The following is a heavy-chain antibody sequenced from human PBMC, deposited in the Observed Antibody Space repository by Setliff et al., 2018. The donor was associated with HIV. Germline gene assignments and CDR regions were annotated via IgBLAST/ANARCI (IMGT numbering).Heavy chain of an antibody. J-gene: IGHJ3*02. Sequence: SEPLSLTCTVSGGSVSTSSYSWGWIRQPPEKGLEWIGTIYHTGKTYYNSSLNSRVTIAVDTSKDQFSLNLSTVTAADTAVYYCGRVAGYCAPSRCYGYNAFDIWGPATMVTVS. D-gene: IGHD2-15*01. V-gene: IGHV4-39*01. CDR2: IYHTGKT. CDR1: GGSVSTSSYS. CDR3: GRVAGYCAPSRCYGYNAFDI.